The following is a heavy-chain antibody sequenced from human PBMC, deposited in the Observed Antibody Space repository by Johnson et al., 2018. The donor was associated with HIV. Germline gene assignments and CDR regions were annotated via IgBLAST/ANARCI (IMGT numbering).Heavy chain of an antibody. D-gene: IGHD6-13*01. V-gene: IGHV3-23*04. Sequence: VQLVESGGGLVQPGGSLRLSCAASGFTFSSYAMSWVRQAPGKGLEWVSAIRGSGGSAFYADSVQGRVTISRDNSKNTLYLQMNSLRAEDTAVYYCAKFLAWGLYSSSWYHAFDIWGQGTMVTVSS. J-gene: IGHJ3*02. CDR3: AKFLAWGLYSSSWYHAFDI. CDR1: GFTFSSYA. CDR2: IRGSGGSA.